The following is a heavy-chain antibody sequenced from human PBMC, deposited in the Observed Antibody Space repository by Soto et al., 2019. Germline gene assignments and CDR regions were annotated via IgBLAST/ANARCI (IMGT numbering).Heavy chain of an antibody. D-gene: IGHD3-3*01. J-gene: IGHJ4*02. CDR2: ISGYSAKT. CDR1: GYAFNSRY. CDR3: ARGGQWDFWSDD. Sequence: ASVKVSCKASGYAFNSRYINWVRQAPGQGLEWMGWISGYSAKTNYAQNLQGRVTMTIDTSTNTAYMELRSLTSDDTAVYYCARGGQWDFWSDDWGQGTLVTVSS. V-gene: IGHV1-18*01.